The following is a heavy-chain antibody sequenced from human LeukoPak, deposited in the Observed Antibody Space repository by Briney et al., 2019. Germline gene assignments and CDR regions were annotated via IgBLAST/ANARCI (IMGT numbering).Heavy chain of an antibody. CDR3: ARKDYTGPFDY. CDR2: IYSGGST. J-gene: IGHJ4*02. CDR1: GFTVSSNY. Sequence: GGSLRLSCAASGFTVSSNYMSWVRQAPGKGLEWVSVIYSGGSTYYADSVKGRFTISRDNSKNTLYLQMNSPRAEDTAVYYCARKDYTGPFDYWGQGTLVTVSS. V-gene: IGHV3-66*01. D-gene: IGHD3-3*01.